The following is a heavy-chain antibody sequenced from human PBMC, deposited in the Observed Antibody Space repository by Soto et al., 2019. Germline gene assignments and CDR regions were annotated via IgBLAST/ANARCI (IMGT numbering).Heavy chain of an antibody. Sequence: GASVKVSCKASAGTFSSYAISWVRQAPGQGLEWMGGIIPIFGTANYAQKFQGRVTITADESTSTAYMELSSLRSEDTGVYYCASAPYDSSGYYYYTAPTDYYFDMVARGQGITISVS. CDR3: ASAPYDSSGYYYYTAPTDYYFDMVA. V-gene: IGHV1-69*13. D-gene: IGHD3-22*01. CDR2: IIPIFGTA. CDR1: AGTFSSYA. J-gene: IGHJ6*02.